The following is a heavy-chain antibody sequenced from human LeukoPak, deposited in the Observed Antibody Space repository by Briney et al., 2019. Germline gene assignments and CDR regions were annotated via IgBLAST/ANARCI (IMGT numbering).Heavy chain of an antibody. CDR2: ISSSSSYI. CDR3: AREGTVTTWAFDI. D-gene: IGHD4-17*01. V-gene: IGHV3-21*01. Sequence: GGSLRLSCAASGFTFSSYSMNWVRQAPGKGLEWVSSISSSSSYIYYADSVKGRFTISGDNAKNSLYLQMNSLRAEDTAVYYCAREGTVTTWAFDIWGQGPMVTVSS. CDR1: GFTFSSYS. J-gene: IGHJ3*02.